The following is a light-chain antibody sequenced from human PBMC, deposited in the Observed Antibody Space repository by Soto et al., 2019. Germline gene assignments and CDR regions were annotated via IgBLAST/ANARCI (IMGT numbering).Light chain of an antibody. J-gene: IGLJ1*01. Sequence: QSVLTQPPSASGSPGQSVTISCTGTSSDVGGYNYVSWYQQHPGKAPKPMIYEVSKRPSGVPDRFSGSKSGNTASLTVSGLQAEDEADYYCSSYAGSSNVFGTGTKVTVL. V-gene: IGLV2-8*01. CDR3: SSYAGSSNV. CDR1: SSDVGGYNY. CDR2: EVS.